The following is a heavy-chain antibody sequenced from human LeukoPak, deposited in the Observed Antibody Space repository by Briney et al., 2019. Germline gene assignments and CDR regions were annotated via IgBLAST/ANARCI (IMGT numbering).Heavy chain of an antibody. D-gene: IGHD3-3*01. CDR2: ISYDGSNK. Sequence: VGSLRLSCAASGFTFSRYGMHWVRQAPGKGLEWVAVISYDGSNKYYADSVKGPFTISRDNSKNTLYLQMNSLRAEDTAVYYCANRDFWSGYIDYWGQGTLVTVSS. J-gene: IGHJ4*02. V-gene: IGHV3-30*18. CDR1: GFTFSRYG. CDR3: ANRDFWSGYIDY.